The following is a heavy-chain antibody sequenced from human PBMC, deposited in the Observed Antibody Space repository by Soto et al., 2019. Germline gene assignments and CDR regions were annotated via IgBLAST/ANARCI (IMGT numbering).Heavy chain of an antibody. CDR1: GESFRASN. Sequence: SETLSLTFAVYGESFRASNLGGARQPPGKGLGGIREINHSGSTNYNPSLKSRVTISVDASKKQFSLKLSSVTAADTAVYYCARRSVYYYDSSGYYYDWYFDLWGRGTLVTVSS. CDR3: ARRSVYYYDSSGYYYDWYFDL. V-gene: IGHV4-34*01. J-gene: IGHJ2*01. CDR2: INHSGST. D-gene: IGHD3-22*01.